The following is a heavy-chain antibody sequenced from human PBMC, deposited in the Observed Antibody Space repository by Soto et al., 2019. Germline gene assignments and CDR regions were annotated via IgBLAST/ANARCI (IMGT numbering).Heavy chain of an antibody. V-gene: IGHV4-31*03. J-gene: IGHJ6*03. Sequence: QVQLQESGPGLVKPSQTLSLTCTVSGGSISSGGYYWSWVRQHPGKGLEWIGYIYYSGSSYYNPSLKTRVTISVDTSKNQFSMKLSSVTAADTAVYYCARGYCSSWGGGTNYYYYMDVWGKGTTVTVSS. D-gene: IGHD6-13*01. CDR3: ARGYCSSWGGGTNYYYYMDV. CDR2: IYYSGSS. CDR1: GGSISSGGYY.